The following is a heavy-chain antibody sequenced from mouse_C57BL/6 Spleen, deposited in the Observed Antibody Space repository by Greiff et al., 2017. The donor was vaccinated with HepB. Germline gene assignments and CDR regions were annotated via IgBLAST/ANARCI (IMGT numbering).Heavy chain of an antibody. CDR1: GYTFTSYW. Sequence: VQLQQPGAELVRPGSSVKLSCKASGYTFTSYWMHWVKQRPIQGLEWIGNIDPSDSETHYNQKFKDKATLTVDKSSSTAYMQLSSLTSEDSAVYYCARRASGTGAMDYWGQGTSVTVSS. D-gene: IGHD4-1*01. J-gene: IGHJ4*01. V-gene: IGHV1-52*01. CDR2: IDPSDSET. CDR3: ARRASGTGAMDY.